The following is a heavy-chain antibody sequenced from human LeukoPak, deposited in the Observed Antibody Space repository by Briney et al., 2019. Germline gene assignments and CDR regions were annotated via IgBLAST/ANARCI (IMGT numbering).Heavy chain of an antibody. V-gene: IGHV3-33*01. J-gene: IGHJ5*02. CDR1: GFTFSSYG. Sequence: GGSLRLSCAASGFTFSSYGMHWVRQAPGKRLEWVAVIWYDGSNKYYADSVKGRFTISRDNSKNTLYLQMNSLRAEDTAVYYCARAGITMVPGSGFDPWGQGTLVTVSS. CDR3: ARAGITMVPGSGFDP. CDR2: IWYDGSNK. D-gene: IGHD3-10*01.